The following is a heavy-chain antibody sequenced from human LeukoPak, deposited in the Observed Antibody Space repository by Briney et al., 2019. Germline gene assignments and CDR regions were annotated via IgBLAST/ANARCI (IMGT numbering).Heavy chain of an antibody. CDR3: ARGPSSSWVYYYYYYMDV. CDR1: GGSFSGYY. CDR2: INHSGST. J-gene: IGHJ6*03. Sequence: SETLSLTCAAYGGSFSGYYWSWIRQPPGKGLEWIGEINHSGSTNYNPSPKSRVTISVDTSKNQFSLKLSSVTAADTAVYYCARGPSSSWVYYYYYYMDVWGKGTTVTVSS. D-gene: IGHD6-6*01. V-gene: IGHV4-34*01.